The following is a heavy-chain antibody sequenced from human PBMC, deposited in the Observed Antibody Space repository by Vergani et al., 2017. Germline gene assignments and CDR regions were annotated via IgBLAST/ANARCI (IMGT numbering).Heavy chain of an antibody. CDR3: AREDYEFWSGLDEDAFDI. J-gene: IGHJ3*02. CDR2: ISNSSSYI. D-gene: IGHD3-3*01. Sequence: EVQLVESGGGLVKPGGSLRLSCAASGFTFSSYSMNWVRQAPGKGLEWVSSISNSSSYIYYADSVKGRFTISRDNAKNSLYLQLNSLRAEDTALYYCAREDYEFWSGLDEDAFDIWGQGTMVTVSS. CDR1: GFTFSSYS. V-gene: IGHV3-21*01.